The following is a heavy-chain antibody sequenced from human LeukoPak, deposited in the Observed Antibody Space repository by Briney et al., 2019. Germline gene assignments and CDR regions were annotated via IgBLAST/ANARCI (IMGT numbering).Heavy chain of an antibody. CDR2: ISYDATDK. CDR1: GFTFDSYG. J-gene: IGHJ3*01. V-gene: IGHV3-30*03. CDR3: ARLAEQLLVLRSALDV. Sequence: PGGSLRLSCAASGFTFDSYGIHWVRQAPGKGLEWVAVISYDATDKYYADSVKGRFTISRDNSKNTVYLQMSSLRPEDTALYYCARLAEQLLVLRSALDVWGQGALVTVSS. D-gene: IGHD6-13*01.